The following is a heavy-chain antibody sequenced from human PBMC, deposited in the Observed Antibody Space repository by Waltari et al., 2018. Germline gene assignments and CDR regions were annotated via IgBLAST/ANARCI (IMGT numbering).Heavy chain of an antibody. V-gene: IGHV1-8*01. J-gene: IGHJ4*02. CDR2: MIPNSGNT. Sequence: QVQLVQSGAEVKKPGASVKVSCKASGYTFTSYDINWVRLAAGHGLEWMGWMIPNSGNTGYAQKFQGRVTMTRNTSISTAYMELSSLRSEDTAVYYCASAVALAGFYAFWGQGTLVTVSS. CDR1: GYTFTSYD. D-gene: IGHD3-9*01. CDR3: ASAVALAGFYAF.